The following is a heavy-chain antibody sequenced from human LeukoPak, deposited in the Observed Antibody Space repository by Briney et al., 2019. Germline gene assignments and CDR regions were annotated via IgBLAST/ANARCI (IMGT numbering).Heavy chain of an antibody. J-gene: IGHJ1*01. D-gene: IGHD1-20*01. CDR1: GFTVSSNY. CDR3: ARILNWNYHH. Sequence: GGSLRLSCAASGFTVSSNYMSWVRQAPGKGLEWVSVIYSGGSTYYADSVTGRFTISRDNSKNTLYLQMNSLRAEDTAVYYCARILNWNYHHWGQGTLVTVSS. CDR2: IYSGGST. V-gene: IGHV3-53*01.